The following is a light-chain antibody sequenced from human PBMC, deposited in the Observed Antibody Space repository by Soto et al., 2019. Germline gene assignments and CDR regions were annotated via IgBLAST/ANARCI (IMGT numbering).Light chain of an antibody. V-gene: IGKV1-39*01. J-gene: IGKJ1*01. Sequence: DIQMTQSPSSLSASVGDRVTITCRASQDIRNQLDWFQQKPGKAPKCLIYDASSLQSGVPSRFSGSGSGTDFTLTISSLQPEDFATYYCQESYSTPRWTFGQGTKVDIK. CDR3: QESYSTPRWT. CDR2: DAS. CDR1: QDIRNQ.